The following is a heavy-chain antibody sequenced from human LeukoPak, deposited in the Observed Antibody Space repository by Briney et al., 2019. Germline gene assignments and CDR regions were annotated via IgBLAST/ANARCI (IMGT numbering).Heavy chain of an antibody. CDR1: RFSFSSYD. CDR3: ANPPTVTSFHY. CDR2: LQYDRTNV. Sequence: GGSLRLSCAASRFSFSSYDMHWVRQAPGKGLEWVAYLQYDRTNVQYADSVRGRFTISRDNSKNILYLQMNSLRAEDTAVYYCANPPTVTSFHYWGQGTLVTVSS. D-gene: IGHD4-11*01. J-gene: IGHJ4*02. V-gene: IGHV3-30*02.